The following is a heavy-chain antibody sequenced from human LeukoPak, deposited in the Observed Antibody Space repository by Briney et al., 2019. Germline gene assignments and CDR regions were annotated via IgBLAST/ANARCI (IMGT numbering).Heavy chain of an antibody. J-gene: IGHJ1*01. CDR3: ARWARGVTAATEYFQH. V-gene: IGHV4-61*01. CDR1: GYSISSGHY. CDR2: IYYSGST. D-gene: IGHD2-21*02. Sequence: NPSETLSLTCAVSGYSISSGHYWVWIRQPPGKGLEWIGYIYYSGSTNYNPSLKSRVTISVDTSKNQFSLKLSSVTAADTAVYYCARWARGVTAATEYFQHWGQGTLVTVSS.